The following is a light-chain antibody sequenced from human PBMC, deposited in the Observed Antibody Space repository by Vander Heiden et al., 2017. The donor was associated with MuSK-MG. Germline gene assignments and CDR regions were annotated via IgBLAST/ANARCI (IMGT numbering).Light chain of an antibody. CDR2: KAS. CDR1: QSISSW. J-gene: IGKJ5*01. CDR3: HEDNTYPIT. V-gene: IGKV1-5*03. Sequence: DIQMTQSPSTLSASVGDRVTITCRASQSISSWLAWYQQKPGKAPKLLIYKASSLESGVPSTFSGSGSGTEFTLTIISLQPDHITTYYCHEDNTYPITFGQGTQLEIK.